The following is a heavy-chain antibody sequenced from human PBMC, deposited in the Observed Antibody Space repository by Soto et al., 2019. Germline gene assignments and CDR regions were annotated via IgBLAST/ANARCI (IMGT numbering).Heavy chain of an antibody. CDR3: AKGGWYGGMSSSDC. D-gene: IGHD1-20*01. CDR1: GFSLSSSD. J-gene: IGHJ4*02. Sequence: QVQLVESGGGVVQPGRSLRLSCAASGFSLSSSDMHWVRQAPGKGPEWVAVMSYDGDRQSYADSVRGRFSVSRDISKSALYLQMSSLSTEDTATYYCAKGGWYGGMSSSDCWGQGTQVTVSS. V-gene: IGHV3-30*18. CDR2: MSYDGDRQ.